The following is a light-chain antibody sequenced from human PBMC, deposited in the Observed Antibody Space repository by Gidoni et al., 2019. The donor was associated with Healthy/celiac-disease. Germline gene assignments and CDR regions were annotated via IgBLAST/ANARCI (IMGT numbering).Light chain of an antibody. CDR3: QQSYSTLFT. CDR1: QSISSY. CDR2: AAS. J-gene: IGKJ3*01. V-gene: IGKV1-39*01. Sequence: IQMPQSPSSLSASVGDRVTITCRASQSISSYLNWYHQKPGKAPKLLIYAASSLPSWVPSRFSGSGSGTEFTLTISSRQAEDFATYYCQQSYSTLFTFGPGTKVDIK.